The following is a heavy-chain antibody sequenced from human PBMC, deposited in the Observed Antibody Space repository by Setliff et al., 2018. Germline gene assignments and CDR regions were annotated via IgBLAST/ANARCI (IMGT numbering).Heavy chain of an antibody. J-gene: IGHJ4*02. Sequence: PSETLSLTCTVSGGSISSGSYYWSWIRQPAGKGLEWIGHIYTSGSTNYNPSLKSRVTISVDTSKNQFSLKLSSVTAADTAAYYCARVDDSSGYHDYWGQGTLVTVSS. CDR2: IYTSGST. D-gene: IGHD3-22*01. CDR1: GGSISSGSYY. CDR3: ARVDDSSGYHDY. V-gene: IGHV4-61*09.